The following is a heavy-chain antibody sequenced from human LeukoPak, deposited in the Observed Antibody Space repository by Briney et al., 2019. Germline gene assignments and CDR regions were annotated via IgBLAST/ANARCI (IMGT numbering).Heavy chain of an antibody. J-gene: IGHJ4*02. Sequence: GASVKVSCKASGGTFSSYAISWVRQAPGQGLEWMGGIIPIFGTANYAQKFQGRVTITADKSTSTAYMELSSLRSEDTAVYYCARVDLRFGEPQYYFDYWGQGTLVTVSS. CDR1: GGTFSSYA. CDR3: ARVDLRFGEPQYYFDY. CDR2: IIPIFGTA. V-gene: IGHV1-69*06. D-gene: IGHD3-10*01.